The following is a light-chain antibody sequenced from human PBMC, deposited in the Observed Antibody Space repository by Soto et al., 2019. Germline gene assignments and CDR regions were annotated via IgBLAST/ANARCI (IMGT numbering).Light chain of an antibody. CDR3: ASWGDNLSANYV. V-gene: IGLV1-47*01. CDR2: RNN. CDR1: SSNIGSNY. J-gene: IGLJ1*01. Sequence: SALTQPPSASGTPGQRVTISCSGSSSNIGSNYVYWYQQLPGTAPKLLIYRNNQRPSGVPDRFSGSKSGTSASLAISGLRSEDEADYYCASWGDNLSANYVFGTGTKVT.